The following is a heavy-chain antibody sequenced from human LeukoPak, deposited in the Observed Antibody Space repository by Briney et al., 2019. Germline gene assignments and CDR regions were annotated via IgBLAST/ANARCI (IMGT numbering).Heavy chain of an antibody. CDR3: ARDRGRITIFGVVPHRAPDAFDI. CDR2: ISSSSSYI. CDR1: GFTFSSYS. J-gene: IGHJ3*02. V-gene: IGHV3-21*01. Sequence: PGGSLRLSCAASGFTFSSYSMNWVRQAPGKGLEWVSSISSSSSYIYYADSVKGRFTISRDNAKNSLYLQMNSLRAEDTAVYYCARDRGRITIFGVVPHRAPDAFDIWGQGTMVTVSS. D-gene: IGHD3-3*01.